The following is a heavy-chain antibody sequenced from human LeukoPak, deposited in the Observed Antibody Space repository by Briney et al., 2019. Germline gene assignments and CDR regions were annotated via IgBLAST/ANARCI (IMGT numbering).Heavy chain of an antibody. CDR2: IIPILGIA. D-gene: IGHD2-21*02. J-gene: IGHJ4*02. CDR1: GGTFSSYA. Sequence: GASVKVSCKASGGTFSSYAISWVRQAPGQGLEWMGRIIPILGIANYAQKFQGRVTITADKSASTAYMELSSLRSEDTAVYYCARDLIPTIYCGGDCYFDYWGQGTLDTVSS. V-gene: IGHV1-69*04. CDR3: ARDLIPTIYCGGDCYFDY.